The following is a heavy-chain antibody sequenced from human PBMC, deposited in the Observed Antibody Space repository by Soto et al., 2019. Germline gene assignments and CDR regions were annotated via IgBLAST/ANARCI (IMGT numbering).Heavy chain of an antibody. CDR2: ISYDGSNK. Sequence: GGSLRLSCAASGFTFSSYAMHWVRQAPGKGLEWVAVISYDGSNKYYADSVKGRFTISRDNSKNTLYLQMNSLRAEDTAVYYCVRENYYCGMDVWGEGTAVTVSS. CDR3: VRENYYCGMDV. V-gene: IGHV3-30-3*01. CDR1: GFTFSSYA. J-gene: IGHJ6*04.